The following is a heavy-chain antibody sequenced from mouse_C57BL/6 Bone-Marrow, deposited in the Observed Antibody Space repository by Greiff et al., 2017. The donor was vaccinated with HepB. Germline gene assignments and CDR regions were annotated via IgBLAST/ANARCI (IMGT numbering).Heavy chain of an antibody. CDR2: ISSGGSYT. CDR3: ARGSSYVSFDY. D-gene: IGHD1-1*01. Sequence: DVMLVESGGDLVKPGGSLKLSCAASGFTFSSYGMSWVRQTPDKRLEWVATISSGGSYTYYPDSVKGRFTISRDNAKNTLYLQMSSLKSEDTAMYYCARGSSYVSFDYWGQGTTLTVSS. V-gene: IGHV5-6*02. CDR1: GFTFSSYG. J-gene: IGHJ2*01.